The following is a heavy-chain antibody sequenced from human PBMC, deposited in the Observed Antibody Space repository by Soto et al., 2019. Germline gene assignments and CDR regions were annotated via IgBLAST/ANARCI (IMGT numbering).Heavy chain of an antibody. Sequence: GGSLRLSCAASGFTFNYHYMTWIRQAPGKGLEWLSYISNSGGTIYYADPVKGRFTISRDSANNSLYLQMNSLRVEDTAIYYCARITSAWGIDHWGQGTLVTVSS. J-gene: IGHJ4*02. CDR2: ISNSGGTI. D-gene: IGHD2-2*01. CDR1: GFTFNYHY. V-gene: IGHV3-11*01. CDR3: ARITSAWGIDH.